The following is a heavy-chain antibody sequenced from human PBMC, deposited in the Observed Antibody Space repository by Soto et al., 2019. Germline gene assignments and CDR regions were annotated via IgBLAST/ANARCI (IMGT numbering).Heavy chain of an antibody. V-gene: IGHV4-30-4*01. Sequence: SETLSLTCTVSGGSISSGYYYWSWIRQPPGKGLEWIGYIYYSGSTNYNPSLKSRVSISEDTSKNHFSLKLRSVTAADTAVYYCARGLGSPGSTWGQGTLVTVSS. D-gene: IGHD1-26*01. J-gene: IGHJ5*02. CDR3: ARGLGSPGST. CDR1: GGSISSGYYY. CDR2: IYYSGST.